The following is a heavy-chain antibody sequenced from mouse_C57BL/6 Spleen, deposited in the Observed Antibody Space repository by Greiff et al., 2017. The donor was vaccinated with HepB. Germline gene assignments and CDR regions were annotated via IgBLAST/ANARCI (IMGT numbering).Heavy chain of an antibody. V-gene: IGHV14-1*01. Sequence: VQLQQSGAELVRPGASVKLSCTASGFNIKDYYMHWVKQRPEQGLEWIGRIDPEDGDTEYAPKFQGKATMTADTSSNTAYLQLSSLTSEDTAVYYGTTSITTVVARGFDYWGQGTTLTVSS. J-gene: IGHJ2*01. CDR2: IDPEDGDT. CDR3: TTSITTVVARGFDY. CDR1: GFNIKDYY. D-gene: IGHD1-1*01.